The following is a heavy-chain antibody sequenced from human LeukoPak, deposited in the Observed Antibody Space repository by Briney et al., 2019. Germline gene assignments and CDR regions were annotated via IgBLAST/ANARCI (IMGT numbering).Heavy chain of an antibody. Sequence: GGSLRLSCAASGFTFSSYGMHWVRQAPGKGLEWVAFIRYDGSNKYYADSVKGRFTISRDNSKNTLYLQMNSLRAEDTAVYYCAKERGAAAVFDYWGQGTLVTVSS. V-gene: IGHV3-30*02. J-gene: IGHJ4*02. D-gene: IGHD6-13*01. CDR1: GFTFSSYG. CDR3: AKERGAAAVFDY. CDR2: IRYDGSNK.